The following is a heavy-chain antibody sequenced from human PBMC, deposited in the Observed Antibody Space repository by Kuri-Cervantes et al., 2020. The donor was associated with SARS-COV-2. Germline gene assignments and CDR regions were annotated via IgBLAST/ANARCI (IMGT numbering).Heavy chain of an antibody. CDR2: TYHSGST. CDR3: ARGQDSYGYNWFDP. CDR1: GYSISSGYY. V-gene: IGHV4-38-2*01. J-gene: IGHJ5*02. Sequence: QTLSLTCAVSGYSISSGYYWGWVRQPPGKGLEWIGSTYHSGSTHYNTSLKSRVTISVDTSKNQFSLKLSSVTAADTAVYYCARGQDSYGYNWFDPWGQGTLVTVSS. D-gene: IGHD5-18*01.